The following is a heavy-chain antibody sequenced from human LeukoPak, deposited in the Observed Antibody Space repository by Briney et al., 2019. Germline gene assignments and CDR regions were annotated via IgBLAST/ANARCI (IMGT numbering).Heavy chain of an antibody. D-gene: IGHD2-2*02. CDR2: ISAYNGNT. J-gene: IGHJ4*02. Sequence: GASVKVSCKASGYTFTSYGISWVRQAPGQGLEWMGWISAYNGNTNYAQKLQGRVTMTTDTSTSTAYMELRSLRSDDTAVYYCARDSRYCSSTSCYNGQRCWGQGTLVTVSS. CDR3: ARDSRYCSSTSCYNGQRC. V-gene: IGHV1-18*01. CDR1: GYTFTSYG.